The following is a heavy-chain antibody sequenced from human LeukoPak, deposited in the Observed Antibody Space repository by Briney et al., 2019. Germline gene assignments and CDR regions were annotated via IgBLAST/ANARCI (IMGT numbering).Heavy chain of an antibody. CDR3: AKGHTYGLGESYLDF. Sequence: GRSLRLSCAASGFTFDDYAMHWVRQAPGKGLVWVSAVSWNSGSIGYADSVKGRFTISRDNAKNSLYLQMDSLRTEDTALYYCAKGHTYGLGESYLDFWGQGTLVTVSS. CDR1: GFTFDDYA. D-gene: IGHD2-8*01. V-gene: IGHV3-9*01. J-gene: IGHJ4*02. CDR2: VSWNSGSI.